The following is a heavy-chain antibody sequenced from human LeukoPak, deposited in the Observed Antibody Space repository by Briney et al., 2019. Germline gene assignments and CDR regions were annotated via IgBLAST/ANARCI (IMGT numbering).Heavy chain of an antibody. D-gene: IGHD3-22*01. V-gene: IGHV1-18*01. J-gene: IGHJ4*02. Sequence: ASVKVSCKGSGYTFTSYGISWVRQAPGQGLEWMGWISSYNGNTNYAQKLQGRVTMTTDTSTSTAYMELRSLRSDDTAVYYCARGATRYYYDSRPFDYWGQGTLVTVSS. CDR1: GYTFTSYG. CDR3: ARGATRYYYDSRPFDY. CDR2: ISSYNGNT.